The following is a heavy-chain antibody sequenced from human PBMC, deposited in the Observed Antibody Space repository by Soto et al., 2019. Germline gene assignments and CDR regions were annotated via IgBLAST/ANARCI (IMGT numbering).Heavy chain of an antibody. D-gene: IGHD2-15*01. CDR1: GFSFSKYS. J-gene: IGHJ4*02. CDR2: INDRSNYI. CDR3: ANSPSCSSSTCLDY. Sequence: PGGSLRLSCAASGFSFSKYSMNWVRQAPGKGLEWVSSINDRSNYIYYADSVKGRFTISRDNAINSLYLQMNSLRPDDTAVYYRANSPSCSSSTCLDYWGRGTLVSVSS. V-gene: IGHV3-21*06.